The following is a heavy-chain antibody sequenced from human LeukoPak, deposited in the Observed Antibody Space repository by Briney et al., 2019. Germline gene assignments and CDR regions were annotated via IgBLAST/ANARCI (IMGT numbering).Heavy chain of an antibody. J-gene: IGHJ6*04. CDR1: GHTYSSYE. V-gene: IGHV3-48*03. CDR3: AGLGITMIGGL. Sequence: PGGTLGLLCAASGHTYSSYEMNWVREAPGKGLEWGSYISSNGSTIYYAESVQGRFTITRDNAKNSLYLQMNSLRAEDTAVYYCAGLGITMIGGLWGKGTTVTVSS. CDR2: ISSNGSTI. D-gene: IGHD3-10*02.